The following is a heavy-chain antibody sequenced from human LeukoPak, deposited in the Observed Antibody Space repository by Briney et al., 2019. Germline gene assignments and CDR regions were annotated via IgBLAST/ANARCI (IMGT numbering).Heavy chain of an antibody. J-gene: IGHJ5*02. CDR1: GFTFSSYG. V-gene: IGHV3-30*18. CDR2: ISYDGSNK. D-gene: IGHD6-6*01. CDR3: AKQGYSSSSSWFDP. Sequence: PGGSLRLSCAASGFTFSSYGMHWVRQAPGKGLEWVAVISYDGSNKCYADSVKGRFTISRDNSKDTLYLQMNSLRAEDTAVYYCAKQGYSSSSSWFDPWGQGTQVTVSS.